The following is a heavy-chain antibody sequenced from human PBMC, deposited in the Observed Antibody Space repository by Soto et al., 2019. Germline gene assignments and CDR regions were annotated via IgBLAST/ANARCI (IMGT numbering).Heavy chain of an antibody. J-gene: IGHJ6*02. CDR2: INPKFGDT. CDR1: GYTFTAYY. Sequence: QVQLVQSGAEVKEPGDSVRVSCEASGYTFTAYYIHWVLQAPGQGLEWMGWINPKFGDTTYAQDFQGRVSMTRDMSISTVDMELSRLTSDDTAIDYCARNMDYYYGPGSGNGHGFWGQGTTVTVFS. D-gene: IGHD3-10*01. V-gene: IGHV1-2*02. CDR3: ARNMDYYYGPGSGNGHGF.